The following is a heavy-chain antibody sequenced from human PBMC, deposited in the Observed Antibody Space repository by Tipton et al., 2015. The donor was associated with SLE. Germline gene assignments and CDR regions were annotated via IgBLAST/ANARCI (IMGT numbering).Heavy chain of an antibody. Sequence: GLVKPSETLSLTCTVSGGSMSSYYWSWIRQPPGKELEWIGYIYNSGSTNYNPSLKSRVTISVDTSKNQVSLKLSSVTAADTAVYYCERAPSGLAMIVVGPHGWLDSWGQGTLVTVSS. CDR3: ERAPSGLAMIVVGPHGWLDS. V-gene: IGHV4-59*01. CDR1: GGSMSSYY. D-gene: IGHD3-22*01. J-gene: IGHJ5*01. CDR2: IYNSGST.